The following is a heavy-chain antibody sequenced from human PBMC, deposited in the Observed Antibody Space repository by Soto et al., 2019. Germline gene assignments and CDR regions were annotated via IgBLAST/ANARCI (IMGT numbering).Heavy chain of an antibody. Sequence: QVQLVQSGAEVKKPGASVKVSCKASGYTFTSYGISWVRQAPGQGLEWMGWISAYNGNTNYAQKLQGRVTMTTDTATSTAYMELRSLRSDDTAVYYCARGVRSELLWFGELLAATATLQYNWFDPWGQGTLVTVSS. V-gene: IGHV1-18*01. CDR2: ISAYNGNT. CDR3: ARGVRSELLWFGELLAATATLQYNWFDP. J-gene: IGHJ5*02. D-gene: IGHD3-10*01. CDR1: GYTFTSYG.